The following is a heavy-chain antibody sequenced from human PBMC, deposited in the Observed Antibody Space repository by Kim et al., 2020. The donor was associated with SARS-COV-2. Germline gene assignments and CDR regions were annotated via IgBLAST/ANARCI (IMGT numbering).Heavy chain of an antibody. CDR2: IDGSDGTT. D-gene: IGHD2-2*03. CDR1: GFTFTGYA. V-gene: IGHV3-23*01. CDR3: MKGGWGWIWDH. Sequence: GGSLRLSCTTSGFTFTGYAMSWVRQAPGKGLEWVSSIDGSDGTTYYVDSVKGRFTISRDNSKNTLYLQMNSLRAYDTAVYYCMKGGWGWIWDHWGQGTRVTFAS. J-gene: IGHJ4*02.